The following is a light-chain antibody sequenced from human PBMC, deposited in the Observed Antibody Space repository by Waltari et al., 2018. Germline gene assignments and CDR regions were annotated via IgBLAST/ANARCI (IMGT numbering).Light chain of an antibody. CDR2: KDS. J-gene: IGLJ2*01. CDR3: QSADSSGTYVV. V-gene: IGLV3-25*03. Sequence: SYELTQPPSVSVSPGQTARTTCSADALSKQYAYWYQQKPGPAPVLVIYKDSERPSGIPERFSGSSSGTTVTLTISGVQAEDEADYYCQSADSSGTYVVFGGGTKLTVL. CDR1: ALSKQY.